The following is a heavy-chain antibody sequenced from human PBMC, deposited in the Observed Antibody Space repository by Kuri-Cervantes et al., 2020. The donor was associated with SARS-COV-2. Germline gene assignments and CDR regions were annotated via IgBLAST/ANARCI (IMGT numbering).Heavy chain of an antibody. D-gene: IGHD2-15*01. Sequence: GESLKISCAAPGFTFSSYAMHWVRQAPGKGLEWVAVISYDGSNKYYADSVKGRFTISRDNSKNTLYLQMNSLRAEDTAVYYCARDRVVEAFDIWGQGTMVTVSS. CDR1: GFTFSSYA. CDR2: ISYDGSNK. V-gene: IGHV3-30-3*01. CDR3: ARDRVVEAFDI. J-gene: IGHJ3*02.